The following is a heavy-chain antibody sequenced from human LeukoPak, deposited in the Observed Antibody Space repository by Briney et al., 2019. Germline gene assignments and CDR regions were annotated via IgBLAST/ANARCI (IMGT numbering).Heavy chain of an antibody. J-gene: IGHJ3*02. V-gene: IGHV3-30*03. D-gene: IGHD3-22*01. Sequence: GGSLRLSCAASGFTFSSYGMHWVRQAPGKGLECVAVISYDGSNKYYADAVKGRFTISRDNSKNTLYLQMNSLRPEDTAVYYCTRRYNYDSSGYYYVRDAFDIWGQGTMVTVSS. CDR1: GFTFSSYG. CDR2: ISYDGSNK. CDR3: TRRYNYDSSGYYYVRDAFDI.